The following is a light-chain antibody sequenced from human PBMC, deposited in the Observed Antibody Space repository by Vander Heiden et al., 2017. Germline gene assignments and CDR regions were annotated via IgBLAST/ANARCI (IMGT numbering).Light chain of an antibody. CDR3: QHYVTSSLS. CDR2: GAS. Sequence: EIALAPSPGTLSVSQGDRATLSCRASQSLRNTYIAWYQKKPGQAPRLVMFGASNRASGIPDRFSGSGSGTDFTLTITGVEPEDLAVYYCQHYVTSSLSFGPGTTLAIK. J-gene: IGKJ3*01. CDR1: QSLRNTY. V-gene: IGKV3-20*01.